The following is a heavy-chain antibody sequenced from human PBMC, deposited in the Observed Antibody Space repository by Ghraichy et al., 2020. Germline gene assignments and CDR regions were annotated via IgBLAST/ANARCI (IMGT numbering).Heavy chain of an antibody. CDR3: ARGDTRYKVGLFDI. J-gene: IGHJ3*02. Sequence: SQTLSLTCSVSGGSLTDYYWTWIRQPPGKGLEWIGYISHSGSTKYNPSLNSRVAVSIDTSKQQFSLTLNSVTAADTAVYYCARGDTRYKVGLFDIWGQGTMVSVSA. V-gene: IGHV4-59*01. D-gene: IGHD1-26*01. CDR2: ISHSGST. CDR1: GGSLTDYY.